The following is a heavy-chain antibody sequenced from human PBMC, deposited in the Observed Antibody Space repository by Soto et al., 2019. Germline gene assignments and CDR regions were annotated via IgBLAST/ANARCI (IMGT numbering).Heavy chain of an antibody. V-gene: IGHV4-30-4*01. J-gene: IGHJ4*02. D-gene: IGHD7-27*01. Sequence: PSETLSLTCTVSGVSITSDYSFWRWIRQPPGEGLEWIGHIFDSGTTYTNPSLRSQVAISLDTSKNHFSLTLSSVTAADTAVYYCARGPSGDKVHYWGQGALVTVSS. CDR1: GVSITSDYSF. CDR3: ARGPSGDKVHY. CDR2: IFDSGTT.